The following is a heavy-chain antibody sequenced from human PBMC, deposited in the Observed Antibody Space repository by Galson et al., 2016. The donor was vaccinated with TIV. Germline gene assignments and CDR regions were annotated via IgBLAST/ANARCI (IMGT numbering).Heavy chain of an antibody. J-gene: IGHJ6*02. CDR2: IYPDDSDT. Sequence: QSGAEVKKPGDSLKISCKGSGYSFSSYWIAWVRQMPGKGLEWMGIIYPDDSDTTYSPSFQGQVTISVDKSISTAYLQWSSLKASDTAIYNCARGVVQATAIDGMDVWGQGTTVTVSS. V-gene: IGHV5-51*01. D-gene: IGHD2-2*01. CDR1: GYSFSSYW. CDR3: ARGVVQATAIDGMDV.